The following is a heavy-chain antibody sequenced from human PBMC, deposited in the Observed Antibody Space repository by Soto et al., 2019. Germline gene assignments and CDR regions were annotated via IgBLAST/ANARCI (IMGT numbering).Heavy chain of an antibody. D-gene: IGHD5-18*01. J-gene: IGHJ4*02. Sequence: ASGKVSCKASGYTFTAYYIHWVRQAPGQGLEWVGWINPNSGDTNYAQRFQGWVTMTGDRSVSTAYMDLTRLRSDDTAVYYCARGGYTYGYGLDYWGQGTLVTVS. V-gene: IGHV1-2*04. CDR3: ARGGYTYGYGLDY. CDR2: INPNSGDT. CDR1: GYTFTAYY.